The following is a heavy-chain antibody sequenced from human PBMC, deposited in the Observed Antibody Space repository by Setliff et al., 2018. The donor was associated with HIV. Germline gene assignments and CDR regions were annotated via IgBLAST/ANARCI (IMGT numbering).Heavy chain of an antibody. V-gene: IGHV3-43*01. Sequence: GGSLRLSCAASGFTFDDYAMHWVRQAPGKGLEWVSLISWDGGNTYYADSVKGRFTISRDNSKNSLYLQMNSLRTEDTALYYCVKNIGGYSSSSVFDYWGQGTLVTVSS. D-gene: IGHD6-6*01. CDR3: VKNIGGYSSSSVFDY. J-gene: IGHJ4*02. CDR2: ISWDGGNT. CDR1: GFTFDDYA.